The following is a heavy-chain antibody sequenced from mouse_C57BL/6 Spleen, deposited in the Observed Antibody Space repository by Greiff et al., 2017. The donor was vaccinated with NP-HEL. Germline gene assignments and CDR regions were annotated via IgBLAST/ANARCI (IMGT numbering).Heavy chain of an antibody. D-gene: IGHD2-4*01. Sequence: VQLQQPGAELVKPGASVKLSCKASGYTFTSYWMQWVKQRPGQGLEWIGEIDPSDSYTNYNQKFKGKATLTVDTSSSTAYMQLSSLTSEDSAVYYCARSRDYDRDYYAMDYWGQGASVTVSS. V-gene: IGHV1-50*01. J-gene: IGHJ4*01. CDR3: ARSRDYDRDYYAMDY. CDR1: GYTFTSYW. CDR2: IDPSDSYT.